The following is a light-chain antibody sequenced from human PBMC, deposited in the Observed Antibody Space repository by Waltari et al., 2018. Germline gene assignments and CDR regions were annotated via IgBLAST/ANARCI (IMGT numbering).Light chain of an antibody. Sequence: DIQMTQSPSTLSASVGDRVTITCRVSENIDNWLAWYQQRPGEAPNLLIFYASTLEKGVPSRFSGSGSGTEFTLTISSLQPDDFATYYCQQYISYSPLTFGGGTKVEIK. CDR1: ENIDNW. CDR3: QQYISYSPLT. J-gene: IGKJ4*01. CDR2: YAS. V-gene: IGKV1-5*01.